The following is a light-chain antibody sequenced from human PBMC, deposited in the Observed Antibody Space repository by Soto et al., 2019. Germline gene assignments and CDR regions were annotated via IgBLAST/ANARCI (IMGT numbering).Light chain of an antibody. V-gene: IGLV1-51*01. Sequence: QSVLTQPPSVSAAPGQKVTISCSGSSSNIGINYVSWYQHLPGTAPKLLIYDNNKRPSGIPDRFSGSKSGTSATLGITGLQTGDEADYYCGTWDSSLSAGVFGGGTKVTVL. J-gene: IGLJ3*02. CDR1: SSNIGINY. CDR2: DNN. CDR3: GTWDSSLSAGV.